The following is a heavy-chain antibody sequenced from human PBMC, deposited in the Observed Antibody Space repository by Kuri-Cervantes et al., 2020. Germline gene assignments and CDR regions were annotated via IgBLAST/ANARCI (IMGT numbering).Heavy chain of an antibody. CDR1: GGSFSDYY. Sequence: SQTLSLTCAVYGGSFSDYYWTWIRQPPGKGLEWIGEINHKRKTNYNPSLKSRITLSVDTSKNQFSLKLSAVTAADTAVYYCATAVPFGYWGQGTPATVSS. J-gene: IGHJ4*02. CDR3: ATAVPFGY. CDR2: INHKRKT. V-gene: IGHV4-34*10.